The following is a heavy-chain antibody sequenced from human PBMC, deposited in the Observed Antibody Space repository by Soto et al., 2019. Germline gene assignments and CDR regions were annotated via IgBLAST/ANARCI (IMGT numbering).Heavy chain of an antibody. Sequence: EVQLVESGGGLVKPGWSLRLSWAASGFTFSTYSMNWVRQAPGKGLEWVASLSSGGSYISHADSVKGRFTSSRDNAKNSLSLQMHNLRAEDTAVYYCATTMRISQAMDVWRKGTTVTVSS. V-gene: IGHV3-21*01. D-gene: IGHD1-1*01. J-gene: IGHJ6*04. CDR3: ATTMRISQAMDV. CDR2: LSSGGSYI. CDR1: GFTFSTYS.